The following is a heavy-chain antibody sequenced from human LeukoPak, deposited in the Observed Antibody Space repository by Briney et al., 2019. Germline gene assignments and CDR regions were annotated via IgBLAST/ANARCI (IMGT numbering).Heavy chain of an antibody. CDR2: VSANGGST. J-gene: IGHJ4*02. Sequence: PGGSLRLSCAASGFTFGSYAMSWVRQAPGKGLEWVYSVSANGGSTYYADSVKARFTISRDNSKNTLYLQMNSLRAEDTAVYYCAKDPYYDTLTGYYLSFDYWGQGTLVTVSS. D-gene: IGHD3-9*01. CDR3: AKDPYYDTLTGYYLSFDY. V-gene: IGHV3-23*01. CDR1: GFTFGSYA.